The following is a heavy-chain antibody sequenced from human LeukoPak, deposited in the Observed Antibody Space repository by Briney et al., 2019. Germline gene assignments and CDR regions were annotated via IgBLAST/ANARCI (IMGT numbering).Heavy chain of an antibody. J-gene: IGHJ3*02. CDR2: IIPILGIA. Sequence: VXXSCKASGGTFSIYAISWVRQAPXQGVEWMGRIIPILGIANYAQKFQGRVTITADKSTSTAYMELSSLRSKDTAVYYCARDKYYDASDAFDIWGQGTMVTVSS. CDR1: GGTFSIYA. D-gene: IGHD3-22*01. V-gene: IGHV1-69*04. CDR3: ARDKYYDASDAFDI.